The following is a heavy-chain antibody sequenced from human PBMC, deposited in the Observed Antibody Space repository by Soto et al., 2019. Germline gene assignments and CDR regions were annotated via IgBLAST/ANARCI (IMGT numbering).Heavy chain of an antibody. V-gene: IGHV3-23*01. J-gene: IGHJ4*02. CDR3: AKDDVSGDGLWLVSD. CDR1: GFTFSSYA. D-gene: IGHD2-21*02. Sequence: QAGGSLRLSCAASGFTFSSYAMSWVRQAPGKGQEWVSGITGSGLTIEHSASVKGRFTISRDNSKNTVYLQMNSLRAEDTAIYYCAKDDVSGDGLWLVSDWGQGTPVTVSS. CDR2: ITGSGLTI.